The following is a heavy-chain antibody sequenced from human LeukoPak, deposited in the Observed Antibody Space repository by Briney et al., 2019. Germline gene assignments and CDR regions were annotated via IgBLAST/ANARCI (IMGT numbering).Heavy chain of an antibody. Sequence: GGSLRLSCEGSAFIFSGHWMNWVRQTPGKGLEWVASIKEDGSERQYVDSVKGRFSISRDNTKGSLFLQLNSLRAEDTAVYYCATPIPYSNSLYYFDYWGQGTLVTVSS. CDR2: IKEDGSER. D-gene: IGHD4-11*01. CDR1: AFIFSGHW. CDR3: ATPIPYSNSLYYFDY. V-gene: IGHV3-7*03. J-gene: IGHJ4*02.